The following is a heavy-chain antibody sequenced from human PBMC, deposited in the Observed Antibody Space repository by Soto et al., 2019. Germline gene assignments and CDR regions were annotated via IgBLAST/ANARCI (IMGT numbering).Heavy chain of an antibody. CDR3: ARDDVEWLVPNWFDP. CDR2: IWYDGSNK. CDR1: GFTFSSYG. D-gene: IGHD6-19*01. V-gene: IGHV3-33*01. Sequence: GGSLRLSCAASGFTFSSYGMHWVRQAPGKGLEWVAVIWYDGSNKYYADSVKGRFTISRDNSKNTLYLQMNSLRAEDTAVYYCARDDVEWLVPNWFDPWGQGTLVTVSS. J-gene: IGHJ5*02.